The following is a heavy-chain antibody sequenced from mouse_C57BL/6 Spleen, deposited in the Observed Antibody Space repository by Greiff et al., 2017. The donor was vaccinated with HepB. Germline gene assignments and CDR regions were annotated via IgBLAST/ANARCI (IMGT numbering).Heavy chain of an antibody. D-gene: IGHD2-4*01. Sequence: VQLQQSGAELVRPGASVTLSCKASGYTFTVYEMHWVKQTPVHGLEWIGAIDPETGGTAYNQKFKGKAILTADKSSSTAYMELRSLTSEDSAVYYCTRRGNDYLYAMDYWGQGTSVTVSS. CDR2: IDPETGGT. J-gene: IGHJ4*01. CDR3: TRRGNDYLYAMDY. V-gene: IGHV1-15*01. CDR1: GYTFTVYE.